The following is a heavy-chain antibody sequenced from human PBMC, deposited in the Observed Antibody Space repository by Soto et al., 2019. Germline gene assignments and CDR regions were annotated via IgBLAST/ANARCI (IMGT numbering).Heavy chain of an antibody. CDR1: GYSISSTNW. CDR2: IHYSGTT. Sequence: SETLSLTCAVSGYSISSTNWWGWIRQPPGKGLEWIGYIHYSGTTYYNPSLKSRVTISVDTSKNQFSLKLHSVTAADTAVYHCARRSVGRCYNYWGQGTLVTVSS. CDR3: ARRSVGRCYNY. V-gene: IGHV4-28*01. D-gene: IGHD2-15*01. J-gene: IGHJ4*02.